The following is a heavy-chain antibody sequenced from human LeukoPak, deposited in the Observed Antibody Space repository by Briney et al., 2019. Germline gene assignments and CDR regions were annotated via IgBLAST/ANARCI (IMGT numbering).Heavy chain of an antibody. J-gene: IGHJ4*02. CDR2: IYYSGST. V-gene: IGHV4-59*08. CDR1: GGSISSYY. Sequence: PSETLSLTCTVSGGSISSYYWSWIRQPPGKGLEWIGYIYYSGSTNYNPSLKSRVTISVDTSKNHFSLKLRSVTAADTAVYYCASYSPGAAAGFDYWGQGTLVTVSS. CDR3: ASYSPGAAAGFDY. D-gene: IGHD6-13*01.